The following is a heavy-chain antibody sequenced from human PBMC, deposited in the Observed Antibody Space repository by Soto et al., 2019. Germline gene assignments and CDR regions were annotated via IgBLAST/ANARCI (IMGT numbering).Heavy chain of an antibody. CDR3: ARGAAATTYYYYGMAV. Sequence: SETLSLTCTVSGGSISSYYWSWIRQPPGKGLEWIGYIYYSGSTNYNPSLKSRVTISVDTSKNQFSLTLSSVTAADTAVYYSARGAAATTYYYYGMAVRGQGTTVTVS. J-gene: IGHJ6*02. CDR2: IYYSGST. V-gene: IGHV4-59*01. CDR1: GGSISSYY. D-gene: IGHD2-15*01.